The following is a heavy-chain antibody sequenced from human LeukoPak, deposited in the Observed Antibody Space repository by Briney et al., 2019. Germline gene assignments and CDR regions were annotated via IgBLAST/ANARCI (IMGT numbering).Heavy chain of an antibody. V-gene: IGHV4-34*01. CDR1: GGSFSGYY. D-gene: IGHD3-10*01. CDR2: INHSGST. Sequence: PSETLSLTCAVYGGSFSGYYWSWIRQPPGKGLEWIGEINHSGSTNYNPSPKSRVTISVDTSKNQFSLKLSSVTAADTAVYYCARGVSHYYGSGSYYTRYYYYGMDVWGQGTTVTVSS. CDR3: ARGVSHYYGSGSYYTRYYYYGMDV. J-gene: IGHJ6*02.